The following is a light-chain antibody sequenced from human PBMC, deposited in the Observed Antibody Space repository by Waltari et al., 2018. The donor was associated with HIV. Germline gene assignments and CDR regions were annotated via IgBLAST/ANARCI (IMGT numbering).Light chain of an antibody. J-gene: IGLJ3*02. V-gene: IGLV3-21*04. CDR2: DDS. CDR3: QVWDRSNYNVM. CDR1: NLGSES. Sequence: SYVLTQPPSVSVAPGETAMITCGGNNLGSESVYWYQQKSGQAPVLVIYDDSDRPSGIPERLSGSNSGNTATLTISRVEAGDEADYYCQVWDRSNYNVMFGGGTKLTVL.